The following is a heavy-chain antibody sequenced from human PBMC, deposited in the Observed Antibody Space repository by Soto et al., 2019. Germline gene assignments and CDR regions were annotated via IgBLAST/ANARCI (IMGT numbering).Heavy chain of an antibody. CDR3: ARLCCGGDCYSESSSPAEFDY. J-gene: IGHJ4*02. Sequence: PSETLSLTCTVSGGSISSSSYYWGWIRQPPGKGLEWIGSIYYSGSTYYKPSLKSRVTISVDTSKNQFSLKLSSVTAADTAVYYCARLCCGGDCYSESSSPAEFDYWGQGTLVTVSS. CDR1: GGSISSSSYY. CDR2: IYYSGST. D-gene: IGHD2-21*02. V-gene: IGHV4-39*01.